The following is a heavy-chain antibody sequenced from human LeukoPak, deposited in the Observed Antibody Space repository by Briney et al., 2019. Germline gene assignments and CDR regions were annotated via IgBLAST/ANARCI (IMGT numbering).Heavy chain of an antibody. D-gene: IGHD3-16*02. Sequence: GGSLRLSCAASGFTFSTFAMIWVRQPPGKGLEWVSSIFPSGGEIHYADSVKGRFTISRDNSKNTLYLQMNSLRAEDTAVYYCAKDYYDYVWGSYRYTEFDYWGQGTLVTVSS. CDR3: AKDYYDYVWGSYRYTEFDY. CDR2: IFPSGGEI. V-gene: IGHV3-23*01. J-gene: IGHJ4*02. CDR1: GFTFSTFA.